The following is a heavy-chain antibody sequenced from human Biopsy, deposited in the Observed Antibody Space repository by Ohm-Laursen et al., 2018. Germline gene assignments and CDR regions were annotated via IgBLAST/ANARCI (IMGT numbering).Heavy chain of an antibody. J-gene: IGHJ4*02. Sequence: SSVKVSCKVSGGTFTNYAISWVRQAPGQGLEWMGGIIPIFGTANYAQRFQGRVTITADESTSTAYMELSSLRSDDTAVYYCARDALGGGSYRFFYWGQGSLVTVSS. CDR2: IIPIFGTA. CDR1: GGTFTNYA. CDR3: ARDALGGGSYRFFY. D-gene: IGHD1-26*01. V-gene: IGHV1-69*01.